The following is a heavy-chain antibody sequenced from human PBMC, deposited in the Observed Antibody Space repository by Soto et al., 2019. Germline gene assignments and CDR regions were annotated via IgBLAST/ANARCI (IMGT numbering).Heavy chain of an antibody. D-gene: IGHD3-22*01. Sequence: GGSLRLSSAASGFTFSSYGMHWVRQAPGKGLEWVAVIWYDGSNKYYADSVKGRFTISRDNSKNTLYLQMNSLRAEDTAVYYCARDLIHSYYYDSSGPGGFDYWGQGTLVTVSS. V-gene: IGHV3-33*01. J-gene: IGHJ4*02. CDR3: ARDLIHSYYYDSSGPGGFDY. CDR1: GFTFSSYG. CDR2: IWYDGSNK.